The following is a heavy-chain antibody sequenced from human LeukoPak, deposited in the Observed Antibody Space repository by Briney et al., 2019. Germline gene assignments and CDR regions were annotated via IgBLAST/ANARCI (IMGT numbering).Heavy chain of an antibody. CDR1: GFTFSSYG. V-gene: IGHV3-30*02. Sequence: GGSLRLSCAASGFTFSSYGMHWVRQAPGKGLEWVAFIRYDGSNKYYADSVKGRFTISRDNSKNTLYLQMNSLRAEDTAVYYCAKDGPSGSYYGVDAFDIWGQGTMVTVSS. D-gene: IGHD1-26*01. CDR2: IRYDGSNK. J-gene: IGHJ3*02. CDR3: AKDGPSGSYYGVDAFDI.